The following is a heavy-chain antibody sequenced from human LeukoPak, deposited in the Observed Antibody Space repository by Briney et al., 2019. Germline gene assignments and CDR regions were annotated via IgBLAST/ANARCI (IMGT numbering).Heavy chain of an antibody. V-gene: IGHV1-18*01. J-gene: IGHJ3*02. Sequence: ASVKVSCKASDYTFTSYGISWVRQAPGQGLEWMGWISAYNGNTNYAQKLQGRVTLTTDTSTSTAYMELRSLRSDDTAVYYCARDGRSSMIVLRPDAFDISGQGTMVTVSS. CDR3: ARDGRSSMIVLRPDAFDI. CDR2: ISAYNGNT. CDR1: DYTFTSYG. D-gene: IGHD3-22*01.